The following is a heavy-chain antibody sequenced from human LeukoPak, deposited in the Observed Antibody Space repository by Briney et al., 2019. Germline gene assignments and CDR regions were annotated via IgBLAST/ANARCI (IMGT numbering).Heavy chain of an antibody. CDR2: IYHSGST. CDR3: ARHSSRWSVRFDP. Sequence: SETLSLTCTVSGYSIRSGDYWGWIRQPPGKGPEWIGNIYHSGSTYYNPSLKSRVTISVDTSKNQFSLKLSSVTAADTAVYYCARHSSRWSVRFDPWGQGTLVTVSS. V-gene: IGHV4-38-2*02. J-gene: IGHJ5*02. D-gene: IGHD6-13*01. CDR1: GYSIRSGDY.